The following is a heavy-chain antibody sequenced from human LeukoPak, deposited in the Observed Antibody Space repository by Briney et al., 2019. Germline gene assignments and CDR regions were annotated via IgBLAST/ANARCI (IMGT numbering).Heavy chain of an antibody. V-gene: IGHV3-21*01. CDR2: ISSSRSYI. Sequence: PGGSLRLSCAGSGFTFSNYSMNWVRPARGKGLDGVCSISSSRSYIYYAEYVKGRFTIPRDNSKNTMYLQMNSLSGENTDVYYCAKEITRPNRAVAGLNSWGQGTLVTVSS. CDR1: GFTFSNYS. D-gene: IGHD6-19*01. J-gene: IGHJ4*02. CDR3: AKEITRPNRAVAGLNS.